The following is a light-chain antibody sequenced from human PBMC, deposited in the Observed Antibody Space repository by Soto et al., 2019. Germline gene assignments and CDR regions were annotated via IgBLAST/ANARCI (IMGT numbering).Light chain of an antibody. CDR2: DTS. CDR3: QRYNNWPLT. V-gene: IGKV3-15*01. J-gene: IGKJ4*01. CDR1: QGIGDT. Sequence: EVEMTQSPSTLSVSPGESATLSCRASQGIGDTLAWYQHKPGQTPRLLIYDTSTRATGVPARFSGSRSGTEVTLTINSLQSEDVAVYYCQRYNNWPLTFGGGTKVESK.